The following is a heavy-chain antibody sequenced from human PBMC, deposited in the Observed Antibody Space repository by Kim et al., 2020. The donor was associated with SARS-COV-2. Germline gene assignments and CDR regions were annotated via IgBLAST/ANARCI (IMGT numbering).Heavy chain of an antibody. CDR3: ARLYGASGKNAFDI. CDR1: GFTFSNYW. J-gene: IGHJ3*02. Sequence: GGSLRLSCAASGFTFSNYWMHWVRQAPGKGLVWVSRINTDGSSTTSADSVKGRSTISRDNAKNTLYLQMNSLRAEDTAVYYCARLYGASGKNAFDIWGQGTMVTVSS. V-gene: IGHV3-74*01. CDR2: INTDGSST. D-gene: IGHD4-17*01.